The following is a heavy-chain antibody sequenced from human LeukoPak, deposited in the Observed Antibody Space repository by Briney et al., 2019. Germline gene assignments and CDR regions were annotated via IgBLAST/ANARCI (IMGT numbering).Heavy chain of an antibody. V-gene: IGHV4-59*01. CDR2: IFYSGST. D-gene: IGHD3-10*01. J-gene: IGHJ5*02. CDR1: GGSFSGYY. CDR3: ASGNIRMYYYGSGSYYNANWFDP. Sequence: PSETLSLTCTVYGGSFSGYYWSWIRQPPGKGLEWIGYIFYSGSTNYNPSLKSRVTISVDTSKNQFSLKLSSVTAADTAVYYCASGNIRMYYYGSGSYYNANWFDPWGQGTLVTVSS.